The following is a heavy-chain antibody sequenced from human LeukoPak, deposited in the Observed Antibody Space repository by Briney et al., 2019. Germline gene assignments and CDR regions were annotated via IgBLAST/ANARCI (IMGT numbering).Heavy chain of an antibody. J-gene: IGHJ3*02. CDR2: IYATGST. V-gene: IGHV4-4*07. CDR1: GGSVSSYY. CDR3: ARDRNYYYGSGSYPYDAFDI. D-gene: IGHD3-10*01. Sequence: SETLSLTCTVSGGSVSSYYWTWIRQPAGKGLEWIGRIYATGSTNYNPSLKSRVTMSVDTSKNQFSLKLSSVTAADTAVYYCARDRNYYYGSGSYPYDAFDIWGQGTMVTVSS.